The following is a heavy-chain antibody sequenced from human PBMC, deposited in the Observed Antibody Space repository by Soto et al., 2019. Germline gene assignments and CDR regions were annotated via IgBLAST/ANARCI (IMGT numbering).Heavy chain of an antibody. Sequence: QVQLVQSGDEVRKPGSSVKVSCKASGYIFVNYGIAWVRQAPGQGLEWMGWISHYSGNTHYASKVQGRLTMTTDTSTSTAYMDLGSLTSDDTAVYYCAMVDNYVTTTPQDVWGQGTTVTVSS. CDR2: ISHYSGNT. J-gene: IGHJ6*02. CDR3: AMVDNYVTTTPQDV. D-gene: IGHD3-16*01. CDR1: GYIFVNYG. V-gene: IGHV1-18*01.